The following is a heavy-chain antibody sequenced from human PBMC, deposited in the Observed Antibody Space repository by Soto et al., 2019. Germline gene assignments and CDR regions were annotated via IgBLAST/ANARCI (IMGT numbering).Heavy chain of an antibody. CDR1: GFTFSSYG. V-gene: IGHV3-33*01. Sequence: GGSLRLSCAASGFTFSSYGMHWVRQAPGKGLEWVAVIWYDGSNKYYADSVKGRFTISRDNSKNTLYLQMNSLRAEDTAVYYCTRDSRPITGTTFGYYYYGMDVWGQGTTVTVSS. CDR3: TRDSRPITGTTFGYYYYGMDV. J-gene: IGHJ6*02. D-gene: IGHD1-7*01. CDR2: IWYDGSNK.